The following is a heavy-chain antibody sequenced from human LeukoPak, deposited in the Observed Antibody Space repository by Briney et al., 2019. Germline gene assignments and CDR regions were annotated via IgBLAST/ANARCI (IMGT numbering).Heavy chain of an antibody. Sequence: GGSLRLSCAASGFTFSNYAMTWVRQAPGKGLEWVSTISGGGDSTYYADSARGRFTISRDDSKSTLYLQMNSLRAEDTAVYYCAKTPDYCTNGVCYTLHYFDYWGQGTLVTVSS. CDR1: GFTFSNYA. D-gene: IGHD2-8*01. CDR3: AKTPDYCTNGVCYTLHYFDY. CDR2: ISGGGDST. J-gene: IGHJ4*02. V-gene: IGHV3-23*01.